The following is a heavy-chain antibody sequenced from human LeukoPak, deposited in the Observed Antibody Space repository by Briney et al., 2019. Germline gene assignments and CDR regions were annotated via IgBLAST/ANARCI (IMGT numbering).Heavy chain of an antibody. J-gene: IGHJ4*02. D-gene: IGHD4-17*01. CDR1: GFTSSNYW. Sequence: GGSLRLSCAASGFTSSNYWMHWVRQAPGKGLEWVSRINSDGSNKTYADSVKGRFTISRGNAKNTLYLQMSSLRVGDTAVYYCARSDYGDNYWGQGILVTVSS. CDR2: INSDGSNK. V-gene: IGHV3-74*01. CDR3: ARSDYGDNY.